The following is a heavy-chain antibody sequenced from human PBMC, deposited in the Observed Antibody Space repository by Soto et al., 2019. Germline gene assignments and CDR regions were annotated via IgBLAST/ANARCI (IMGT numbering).Heavy chain of an antibody. Sequence: LRLSCAASGFTFSSYSLNWVRQAPGKGLEWVSYITGGFTTSIYYADSVKGRFTISRDNAKNSLYLQMNSLRAEDTAVYYCARDLGYYDSSGYFDYWGQGTLVTVSS. J-gene: IGHJ4*02. D-gene: IGHD3-22*01. CDR1: GFTFSSYS. CDR2: ITGGFTTSI. CDR3: ARDLGYYDSSGYFDY. V-gene: IGHV3-48*01.